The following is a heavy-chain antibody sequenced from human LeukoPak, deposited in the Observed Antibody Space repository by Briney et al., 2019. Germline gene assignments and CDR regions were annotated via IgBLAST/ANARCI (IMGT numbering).Heavy chain of an antibody. CDR2: ISPSDSDT. V-gene: IGHV5-51*01. CDR1: EYTFTNYW. J-gene: IGHJ4*02. Sequence: GESLKISCKGSEYTFTNYWIAWVRQMPGKGLEWMGIISPSDSDTRYSPPFQGQVTISADKSISTAYLQWSSLKASDTAMYYCARHLSSGSGNYHFDYWGQGTLVTVSS. D-gene: IGHD3-10*01. CDR3: ARHLSSGSGNYHFDY.